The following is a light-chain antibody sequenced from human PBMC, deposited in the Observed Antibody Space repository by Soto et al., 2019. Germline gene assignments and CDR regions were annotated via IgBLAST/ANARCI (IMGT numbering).Light chain of an antibody. Sequence: EIVLTQSPGTLSLSPGGRATLSCRATQSISRTFLAWYQQKPGQAPKLLIYGTSNRATGVPDRFSGSGSGTDFILNIRRLEHEDFAVYYCQQYGESLYPFGQGTKREIK. V-gene: IGKV3-20*01. CDR2: GTS. J-gene: IGKJ2*01. CDR3: QQYGESLYP. CDR1: QSISRTF.